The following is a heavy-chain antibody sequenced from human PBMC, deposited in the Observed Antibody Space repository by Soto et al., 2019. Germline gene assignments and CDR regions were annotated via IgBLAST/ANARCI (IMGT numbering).Heavy chain of an antibody. D-gene: IGHD2-2*02. CDR1: GYTFTGYY. J-gene: IGHJ4*02. Sequence: ASVKVSCKASGYTFTGYYMHWVRQAPGQGLEWMGWINPNSGGTNYAQKFQGRVTMTRDTSISTAYMELSRLRSDDTAVYYCARGYCSSTSCYNFFDYWGQGTLVTVSS. CDR3: ARGYCSSTSCYNFFDY. CDR2: INPNSGGT. V-gene: IGHV1-2*02.